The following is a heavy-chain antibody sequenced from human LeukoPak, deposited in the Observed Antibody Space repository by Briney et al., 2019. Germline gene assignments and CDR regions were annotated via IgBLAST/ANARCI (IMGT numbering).Heavy chain of an antibody. CDR1: GFTFSSSG. CDR3: AKDLRGLMSGSYSNY. J-gene: IGHJ4*02. Sequence: PGGSLRLSCAASGFTFSSSGMHWVRQAPGKGLEWVAFIRYDGTSKYYADSVKGRFTISRDNSKNTVYLQMNSLRAEDTAVYYCAKDLRGLMSGSYSNYWGQGTLVTVSS. V-gene: IGHV3-30*02. D-gene: IGHD1-26*01. CDR2: IRYDGTSK.